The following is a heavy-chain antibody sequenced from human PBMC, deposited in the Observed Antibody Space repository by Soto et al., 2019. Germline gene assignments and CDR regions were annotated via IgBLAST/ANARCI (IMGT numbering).Heavy chain of an antibody. Sequence: LRLSCAASGFIFTRYSMNWVRQAPGKGLEWVPSISSTTNYIYYGDSMKGRFTISRDNAKNSLYLEMNSLRAEDTAVYYCARESEDLTSNFDYWGQGTLVTVSS. V-gene: IGHV3-21*06. J-gene: IGHJ4*02. CDR3: ARESEDLTSNFDY. CDR1: GFIFTRYS. CDR2: ISSTTNYI.